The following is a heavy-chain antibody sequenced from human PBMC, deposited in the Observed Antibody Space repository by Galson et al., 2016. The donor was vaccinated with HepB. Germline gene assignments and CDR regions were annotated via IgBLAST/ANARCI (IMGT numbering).Heavy chain of an antibody. V-gene: IGHV1-69*06. D-gene: IGHD6-13*01. J-gene: IGHJ5*02. CDR1: GGTFSSYA. CDR2: IIPIFGKA. CDR3: ARSNRWYNQYSWFDP. Sequence: SVKVSCKASGGTFSSYAISWVRQAPGRGLEWMGGIIPIFGKAMYAQKFRGKVTISADISTSTAYMVLGSLRSEDTAVYYCARSNRWYNQYSWFDPWGQGTLVTVSS.